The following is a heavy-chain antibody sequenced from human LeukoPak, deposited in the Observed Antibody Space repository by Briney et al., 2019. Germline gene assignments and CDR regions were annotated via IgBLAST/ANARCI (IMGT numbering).Heavy chain of an antibody. CDR3: TTYLRATDFDY. CDR1: GFTFSNAW. D-gene: IGHD5-12*01. Sequence: GRSLRLSCAASGFTFSNAWMSWVRQAPGKGLEWVGRIKSKTDDGTIDYAAPVKGRFTISRDDSKNTLYLQMNSLKTEDTAVYYCTTYLRATDFDYWGQGTLVTVSS. V-gene: IGHV3-15*01. CDR2: IKSKTDDGTI. J-gene: IGHJ4*02.